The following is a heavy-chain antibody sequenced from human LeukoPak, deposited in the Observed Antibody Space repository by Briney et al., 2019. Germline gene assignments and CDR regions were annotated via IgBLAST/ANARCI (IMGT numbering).Heavy chain of an antibody. D-gene: IGHD1-26*01. CDR1: GGTFSSYA. V-gene: IGHV1-18*01. CDR3: ARLGKRHIVGATHDY. Sequence: VASVKVSCKASGGTFSSYAISWVRQAPGQGLEWMGWISAYNGNTNYAQKLQGRVTMTTDTSTSTAYMELRSLRSDDTAVYYCARLGKRHIVGATHDYWGQGTLVTVSS. J-gene: IGHJ4*02. CDR2: ISAYNGNT.